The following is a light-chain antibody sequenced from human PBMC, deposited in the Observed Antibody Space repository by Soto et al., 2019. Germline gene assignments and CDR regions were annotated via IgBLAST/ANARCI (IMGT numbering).Light chain of an antibody. CDR3: CSYAASGSLL. J-gene: IGLJ2*01. CDR2: EVN. Sequence: QSALTQPASVAGSPGQSITISCTGSSSDVGLYNLVSWYQQHPGKAPKFMIYEVNKRSSGISFRFSGSKSGNTASLTISGLQPEDEADYYCCSYAASGSLLFGGGTKLTVL. CDR1: SSDVGLYNL. V-gene: IGLV2-23*02.